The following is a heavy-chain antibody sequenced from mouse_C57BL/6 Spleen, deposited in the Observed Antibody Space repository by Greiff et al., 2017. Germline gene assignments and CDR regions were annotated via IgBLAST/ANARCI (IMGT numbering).Heavy chain of an antibody. J-gene: IGHJ2*01. CDR3: ARGRVYYFDY. CDR1: GYAFSSSW. V-gene: IGHV1-82*01. CDR2: IYPGDGDT. Sequence: QVQLKESGPELVKPGASVKISCKASGYAFSSSWMNWVKQRPGKGLEGIGRIYPGDGDTNYNGKFKGKATLTADKSSSTAYMQLSSLTSEDSAVYFCARGRVYYFDYWGQGTTLTVSS. D-gene: IGHD6-2*01.